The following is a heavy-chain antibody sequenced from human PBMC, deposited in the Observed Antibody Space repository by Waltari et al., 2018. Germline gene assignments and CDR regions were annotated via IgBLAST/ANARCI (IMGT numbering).Heavy chain of an antibody. CDR2: IWNDGSLK. V-gene: IGHV3-33*01. CDR3: ARSVTTGSGYMDV. J-gene: IGHJ6*03. CDR1: GVIFPSSG. Sequence: QVQLVESGGGVVQPGRSLRVSCSASGVIFPSSGMPWVRQAPGKGLEWVAVIWNDGSLKYYTDSVKGRFTISRDNSENTLYLQMSGLRPEDTAVYYCARSVTTGSGYMDVWGKGTTVTVSS. D-gene: IGHD4-17*01.